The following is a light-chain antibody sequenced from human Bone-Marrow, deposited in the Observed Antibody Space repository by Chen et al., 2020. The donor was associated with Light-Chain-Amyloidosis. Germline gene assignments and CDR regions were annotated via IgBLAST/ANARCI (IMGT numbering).Light chain of an antibody. V-gene: IGLV3-25*03. CDR2: RDT. CDR1: DLPTKY. CDR3: QSADSSGTYEVI. Sequence: SYELTQPPSVSVSPGQTARITCSGDDLPTKYAYWYQQKPGQAPVLVIHRDTERPSGISDRFSGSSSGPTATLTISGVQAEDEADYHCQSADSSGTYEVIFGGGTKLTVL. J-gene: IGLJ2*01.